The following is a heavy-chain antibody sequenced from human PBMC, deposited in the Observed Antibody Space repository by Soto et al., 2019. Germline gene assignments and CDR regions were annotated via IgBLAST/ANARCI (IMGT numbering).Heavy chain of an antibody. CDR1: GYTFTSYG. D-gene: IGHD3-10*01. J-gene: IGHJ5*02. V-gene: IGHV1-18*01. CDR2: ISAYNGNT. CDR3: ATQLGPITMVRGVKSWFDP. Sequence: GASVKGSCKASGYTFTSYGISWVRQAPGQGLEWVGWISAYNGNTNYAQKLQGRVTMTTDTSTSTAYMELRSLRSDDTAVYYCATQLGPITMVRGVKSWFDPWGQGTLVPVSS.